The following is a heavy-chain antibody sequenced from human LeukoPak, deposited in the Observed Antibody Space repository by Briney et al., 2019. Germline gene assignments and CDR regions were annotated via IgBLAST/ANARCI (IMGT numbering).Heavy chain of an antibody. V-gene: IGHV3-7*04. J-gene: IGHJ3*01. CDR1: GFTFNSYW. D-gene: IGHD3-3*01. CDR3: ARGDFWSGDYTDAFDV. Sequence: PGGSLRLSCAVSGFTFNSYWMIWVRQAPGKGLEGVANIKQDGSEKYCIDSVKGRFTVSRDNAKNSLYLQMNSLRAGDTAVYYCARGDFWSGDYTDAFDVWGQGTMVTVSS. CDR2: IKQDGSEK.